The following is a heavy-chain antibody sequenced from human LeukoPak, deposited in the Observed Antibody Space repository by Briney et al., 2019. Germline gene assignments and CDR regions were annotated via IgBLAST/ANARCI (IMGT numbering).Heavy chain of an antibody. Sequence: GGSLRLSCAASGFTFSIYAMSWVRQAPGKGLEWVGRIKSKTDGGTTDYAAPVKGRFTISRDDSKNTLYLQMNSLKTEGTAVYYCTTDHLDSSSLLDPWGQGTLVTVSS. CDR2: IKSKTDGGTT. CDR1: GFTFSIYA. J-gene: IGHJ5*02. V-gene: IGHV3-15*01. CDR3: TTDHLDSSSLLDP. D-gene: IGHD6-13*01.